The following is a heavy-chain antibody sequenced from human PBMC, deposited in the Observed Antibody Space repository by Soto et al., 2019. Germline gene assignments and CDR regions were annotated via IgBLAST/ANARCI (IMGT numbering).Heavy chain of an antibody. V-gene: IGHV4-39*01. Sequence: SETLSLTCNVSGGSISSITYYWGWIRQPPGKGLEWIGSIYYSGSTYYNPSLKSRVTISIDASKNKFSLKLNSVTAADTAVYYCAAHPGHCISTNCYKSMWFGALFGIPWGQGTLVTVS. CDR1: GGSISSITYY. CDR2: IYYSGST. J-gene: IGHJ5*02. D-gene: IGHD2-2*02. CDR3: AAHPGHCISTNCYKSMWFGALFGIP.